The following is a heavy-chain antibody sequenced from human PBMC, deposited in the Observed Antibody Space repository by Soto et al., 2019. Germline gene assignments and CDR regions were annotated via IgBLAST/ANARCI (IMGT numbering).Heavy chain of an antibody. D-gene: IGHD5-12*01. CDR1: GFSLSTSGVG. CDR3: ALSRRLSGYEYYYYYYAMDV. J-gene: IGHJ6*02. Sequence: QITLKESGPTLVKPTQTLTLTCTFSGFSLSTSGVGVGWIRQPPGKALEWLALIYWDDDKRYSPSLKSRLTITKDTSKHQVVLTMTNMDPVDTATYYCALSRRLSGYEYYYYYYAMDVWGQGTTVTVSS. V-gene: IGHV2-5*02. CDR2: IYWDDDK.